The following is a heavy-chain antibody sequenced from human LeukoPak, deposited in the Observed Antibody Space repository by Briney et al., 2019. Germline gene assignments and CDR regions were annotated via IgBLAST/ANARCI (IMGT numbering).Heavy chain of an antibody. V-gene: IGHV1-8*01. CDR1: GYTFTSYD. CDR2: MNPNSGNT. D-gene: IGHD3-10*01. Sequence: ASVKVSCKASGYTFTSYDINWVRQATGQGLEWMGWMNPNSGNTGYAQKLQGRVTMTRNTSISTAYMELSSLRSEDTAVYYCARQYYYGSGSYFLAFDIWGQGTMDTVSS. J-gene: IGHJ3*02. CDR3: ARQYYYGSGSYFLAFDI.